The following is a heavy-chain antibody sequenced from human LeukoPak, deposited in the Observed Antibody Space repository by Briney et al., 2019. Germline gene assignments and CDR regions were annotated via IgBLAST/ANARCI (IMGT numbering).Heavy chain of an antibody. D-gene: IGHD4/OR15-4a*01. J-gene: IGHJ4*02. CDR1: GYTFTSYY. CDR2: INPSGGST. V-gene: IGHV1-46*03. CDR3: AREANQDSAGTGPDY. Sequence: GASVKVSCKASGYTFTSYYMHWVRQAPGQGLEWMGIINPSGGSTSYAQKFQGRVTMTRDTSTSTVYMELSSLRSEDTAVYYCAREANQDSAGTGPDYWGQGTLVTVSS.